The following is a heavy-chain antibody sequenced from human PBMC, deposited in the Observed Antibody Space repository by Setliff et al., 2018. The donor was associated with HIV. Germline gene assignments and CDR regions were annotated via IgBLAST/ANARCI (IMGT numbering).Heavy chain of an antibody. J-gene: IGHJ4*02. V-gene: IGHV4-59*11. Sequence: SETLSLTCVVSGGSISSHYWSWVRQPPGKGLEWIGHVYYSGTINYNPSLKSRVSIFIDTSKNHFSLKLSSVTAADTALYYCARVKDFAYFDYWGQGILVTVSS. CDR1: GGSISSHY. CDR2: VYYSGTI. D-gene: IGHD3-3*01. CDR3: ARVKDFAYFDY.